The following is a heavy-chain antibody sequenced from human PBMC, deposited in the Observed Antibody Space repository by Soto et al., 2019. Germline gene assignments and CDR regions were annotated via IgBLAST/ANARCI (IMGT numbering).Heavy chain of an antibody. D-gene: IGHD3-10*01. CDR2: ISAYNGNT. V-gene: IGHV1-18*01. CDR1: GYTFTSYG. CDR3: ARGGLHYYVSGSYYNYYYYYGMDV. J-gene: IGHJ6*02. Sequence: ASVKVSCKASGYTFTSYGISWVRQAPGQGLEWMGWISAYNGNTNYAQKLQGRVTMTTDTSTSTAYMELRSLRSDDTAVYYCARGGLHYYVSGSYYNYYYYYGMDVWGQGTTVTVSS.